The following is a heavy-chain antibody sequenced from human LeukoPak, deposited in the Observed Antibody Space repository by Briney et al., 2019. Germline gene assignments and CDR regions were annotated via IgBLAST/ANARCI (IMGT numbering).Heavy chain of an antibody. CDR2: IYYSGST. D-gene: IGHD3-16*01. V-gene: IGHV4-39*01. Sequence: SETLSLTCTVSCGSISSSSYYWGWIRQPPGKGLEWIGSIYYSGSTYYNPSLKSRVTISVDTSKNQFSLKLSSVTAADTAVYYCARGVPLRAFDIWGQGTMVTVSS. J-gene: IGHJ3*02. CDR3: ARGVPLRAFDI. CDR1: CGSISSSSYY.